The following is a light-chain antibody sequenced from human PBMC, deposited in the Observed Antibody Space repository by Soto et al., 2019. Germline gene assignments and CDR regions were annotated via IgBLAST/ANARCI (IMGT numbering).Light chain of an antibody. V-gene: IGKV3-20*01. CDR3: QQYDSSPPSFT. Sequence: EIVLTQSPGTLSLSPGERATLSCRASQSVSSSYLACYQEKPGQARRLLIYGASSRATGIPDRFSGSGSGTDCTLTISRLDPEDFALYYCQQYDSSPPSFTFGPGTKVDIK. CDR1: QSVSSSY. CDR2: GAS. J-gene: IGKJ3*01.